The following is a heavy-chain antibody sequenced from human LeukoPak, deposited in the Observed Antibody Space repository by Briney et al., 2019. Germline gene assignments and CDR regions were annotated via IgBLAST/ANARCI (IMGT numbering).Heavy chain of an antibody. Sequence: PSETLSLTCTVSGSSISRGYYWGWIRQPPGKGLEWIGSIYHSGSTYYNPSLKSRVSTSVDTSKNQFSLKLTSVTAADTAVYYCARTCIAAAKDYYYMDVWGKGTTVTASS. J-gene: IGHJ6*03. D-gene: IGHD6-13*01. CDR1: GSSISRGYY. CDR2: IYHSGST. V-gene: IGHV4-38-2*02. CDR3: ARTCIAAAKDYYYMDV.